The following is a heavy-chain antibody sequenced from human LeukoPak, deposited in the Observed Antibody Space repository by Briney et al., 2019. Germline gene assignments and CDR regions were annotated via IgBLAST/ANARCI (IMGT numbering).Heavy chain of an antibody. CDR1: GFTFGDYA. CDR2: ITYDGSYQ. Sequence: GGSLRLSCTASGFTFGDYAMSWVRQAPGKGLEWVTHITYDGSYQYYADSVKGRFTISRDNSKNTLYLQMNSLRAEDTAVYYCAKDVYYSWDYWGQGTLVTVSS. V-gene: IGHV3-30-3*02. D-gene: IGHD3-10*01. J-gene: IGHJ4*02. CDR3: AKDVYYSWDY.